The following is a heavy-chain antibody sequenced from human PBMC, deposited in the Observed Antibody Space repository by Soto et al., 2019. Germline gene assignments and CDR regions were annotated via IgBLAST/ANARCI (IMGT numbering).Heavy chain of an antibody. J-gene: IGHJ4*02. V-gene: IGHV3-23*01. CDR3: AKDRDIVATTYFDY. CDR1: GFTFSSYA. Sequence: GGSLRLSCAASGFTFSSYAMSWVRQAPGKGLEWVSAISGSGGSTYYADSGKGRFTISRDHSKNTRYLQMNSLRAEDTAVYYCAKDRDIVATTYFDYWGQGTLVTVSS. D-gene: IGHD5-12*01. CDR2: ISGSGGST.